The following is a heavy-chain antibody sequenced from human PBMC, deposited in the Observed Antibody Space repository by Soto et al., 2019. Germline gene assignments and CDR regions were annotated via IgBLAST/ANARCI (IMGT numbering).Heavy chain of an antibody. D-gene: IGHD3-10*01. J-gene: IGHJ4*02. CDR3: ARGVPLLWFGEPIPAYFDY. V-gene: IGHV4-4*02. CDR1: GGSISSSNW. Sequence: QVQLQESGPGLVKPSGTLSLTCAVSGGSISSSNWWSWVRQPPGKWLEWIGEIYHSGSTNYNPSLNSRVTISVDKSKNQFSLKLSSVTAADTAVYYCARGVPLLWFGEPIPAYFDYWGQGTLVTVSS. CDR2: IYHSGST.